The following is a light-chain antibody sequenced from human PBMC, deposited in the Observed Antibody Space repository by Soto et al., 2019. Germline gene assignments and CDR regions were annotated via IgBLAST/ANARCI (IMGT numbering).Light chain of an antibody. CDR1: SSDVGGYNY. CDR3: SSYGSTSTRYV. Sequence: QSALTQPASVSGSPGQSITISCTGTSSDVGGYNYVSWYQQHPGKAPKLMIYEVSNRPSGVSNRFSGSKSGNTASLTISGLQAEDEADYFCSSYGSTSTRYVFGTGTKLTGL. CDR2: EVS. V-gene: IGLV2-14*01. J-gene: IGLJ1*01.